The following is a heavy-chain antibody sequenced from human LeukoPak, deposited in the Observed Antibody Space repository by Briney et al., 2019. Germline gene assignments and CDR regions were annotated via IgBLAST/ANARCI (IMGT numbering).Heavy chain of an antibody. J-gene: IGHJ4*02. CDR3: ARPYYYGSGSYYFDY. CDR1: GYRFTSYW. Sequence: GESLKISCKGSGYRFTSYWIGWVRQMPGKGLEWMGIIYPGDSDTRYSPSFQGQVTISADKSISTAYLQWSSLKASDTAMYYCARPYYYGSGSYYFDYWGRGTLVTVSS. CDR2: IYPGDSDT. D-gene: IGHD3-10*01. V-gene: IGHV5-51*01.